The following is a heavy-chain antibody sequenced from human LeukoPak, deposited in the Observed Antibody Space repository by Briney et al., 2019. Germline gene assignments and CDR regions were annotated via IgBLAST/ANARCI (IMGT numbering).Heavy chain of an antibody. D-gene: IGHD6-13*01. J-gene: IGHJ4*02. CDR3: ARDPYSSSWYELYYFDY. Sequence: PGGSLRLSCAASGFTFSSYWMHWVRQAPGKGLVWVSRINSDESSTSYADSVKGRFTISRDNAKNTLYLQMNSLRAEDTAVYYCARDPYSSSWYELYYFDYWGQGTLVTVSS. CDR2: INSDESST. V-gene: IGHV3-74*01. CDR1: GFTFSSYW.